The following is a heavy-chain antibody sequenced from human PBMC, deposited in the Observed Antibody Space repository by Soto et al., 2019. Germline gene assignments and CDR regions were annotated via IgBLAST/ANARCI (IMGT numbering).Heavy chain of an antibody. CDR2: IYHSGST. CDR1: GGSISSSNW. J-gene: IGHJ6*02. V-gene: IGHV4-4*02. Sequence: QVQLQESGPGLVKPSGTLSLTCAVSGGSISSSNWWSWVRQPPGKGLEWIGEIYHSGSTNYNPSLKSRVTISVDKSKNQFSLKLSSVTAADTAVYYCARDSRRVGVVIGRYYYYGMDVWGQGTTVTVSS. D-gene: IGHD3-3*01. CDR3: ARDSRRVGVVIGRYYYYGMDV.